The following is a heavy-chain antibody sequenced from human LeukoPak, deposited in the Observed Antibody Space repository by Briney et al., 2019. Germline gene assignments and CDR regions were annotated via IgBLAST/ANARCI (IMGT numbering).Heavy chain of an antibody. V-gene: IGHV3-11*01. CDR1: GFTFSHYY. J-gene: IGHJ4*02. Sequence: PGGSLRLSCAASGFTFSHYYMTWIRQAPGKGLEWVSYISSSGSTIYYADSVKGRFTISRDNAKNSLYLQMNSLRAEDTAVYYCARGYYYDSSGCLDYWGQGTLVTVSS. CDR2: ISSSGSTI. D-gene: IGHD3-22*01. CDR3: ARGYYYDSSGCLDY.